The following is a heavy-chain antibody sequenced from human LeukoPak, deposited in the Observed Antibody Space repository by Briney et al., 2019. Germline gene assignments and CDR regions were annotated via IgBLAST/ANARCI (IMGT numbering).Heavy chain of an antibody. J-gene: IGHJ4*02. D-gene: IGHD2-2*01. CDR2: ISSSSSYI. CDR1: GFTISSNY. CDR3: ATYCSSTSCYGTPPFDY. Sequence: PGGSLRLSCAASGFTISSNYMSWVRQAPGKGLEWVSSISSSSSYIYYADSVKGRFTISRDNAKNSLYLQMNSLRAEDTAVYYCATYCSSTSCYGTPPFDYWGQGTLVTVSS. V-gene: IGHV3-21*01.